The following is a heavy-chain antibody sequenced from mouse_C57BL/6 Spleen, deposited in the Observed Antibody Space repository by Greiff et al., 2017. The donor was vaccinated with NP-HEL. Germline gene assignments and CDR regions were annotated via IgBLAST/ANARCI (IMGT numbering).Heavy chain of an antibody. Sequence: QVHVKQSGAELARPGASVKLSCKASGYTFTSYGISWVKQRTGQGLEWIGEIYPRSGNTYYNEKFKGKATLTADKSSSTAYMELRSLTSEDSAVYFCARESNYYFDYWGQGTTLTVSS. D-gene: IGHD2-5*01. V-gene: IGHV1-81*01. CDR3: ARESNYYFDY. CDR1: GYTFTSYG. CDR2: IYPRSGNT. J-gene: IGHJ2*01.